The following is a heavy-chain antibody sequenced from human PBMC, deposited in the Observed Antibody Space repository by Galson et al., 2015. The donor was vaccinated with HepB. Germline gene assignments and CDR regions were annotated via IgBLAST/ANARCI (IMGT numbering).Heavy chain of an antibody. J-gene: IGHJ6*02. CDR3: ARARIVGADEYYYYGMDV. Sequence: SLRLSCAASGFTFSSYGMHWVRQAPGKGLEWVAVIWYDGSNKYYADSVKGRFTISRDNSKNTLYLQMNSLRAEDTAVYYCARARIVGADEYYYYGMDVWGQGTTVTVSS. CDR1: GFTFSSYG. CDR2: IWYDGSNK. V-gene: IGHV3-33*01. D-gene: IGHD1-26*01.